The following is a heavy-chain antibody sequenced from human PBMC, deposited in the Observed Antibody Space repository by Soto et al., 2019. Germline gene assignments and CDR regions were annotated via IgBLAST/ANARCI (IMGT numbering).Heavy chain of an antibody. V-gene: IGHV4-39*01. J-gene: IGHJ4*02. CDR2: IYYSGST. Sequence: SETLSLTCTVSGGSISSSSYYWGWIRQPPGKGLEWIGSIYYSGSTYYNPSLKSRVTISVDTSKNQFSLKLSSVTAADTAVYYCARLTTVTRGDYWGQGTLVTVSS. CDR3: ARLTTVTRGDY. D-gene: IGHD4-17*01. CDR1: GGSISSSSYY.